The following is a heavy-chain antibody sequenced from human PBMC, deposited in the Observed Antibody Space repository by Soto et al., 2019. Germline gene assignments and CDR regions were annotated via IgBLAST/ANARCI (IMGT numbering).Heavy chain of an antibody. CDR1: GGTFSSYA. V-gene: IGHV1-69*13. Sequence: SVKVSCKASGGTFSSYAISWVRQAPGQGLEWMGGIIPIFGTANYAQKFQGRVTITADESTSTAYMELSSLRSEDTAVYYCAGHVAARPVYYYYGMDVWGQGTTVTVSS. CDR2: IIPIFGTA. J-gene: IGHJ6*02. CDR3: AGHVAARPVYYYYGMDV. D-gene: IGHD6-6*01.